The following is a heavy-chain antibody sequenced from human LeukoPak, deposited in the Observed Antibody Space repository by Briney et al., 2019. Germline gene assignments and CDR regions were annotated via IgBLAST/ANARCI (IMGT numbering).Heavy chain of an antibody. CDR3: AREASGYYHVFDS. CDR2: ITNSGRST. V-gene: IGHV3-48*04. J-gene: IGHJ4*02. Sequence: PGGSLRLSCAASGFTFSSYAMSWVRQAPGKGLEWVSYITNSGRSTKYADAVKGRFTISRDNTKQSVYLEMTDLRAEDTAVYYCAREASGYYHVFDSWGQGTLVTVSS. D-gene: IGHD3-3*01. CDR1: GFTFSSYA.